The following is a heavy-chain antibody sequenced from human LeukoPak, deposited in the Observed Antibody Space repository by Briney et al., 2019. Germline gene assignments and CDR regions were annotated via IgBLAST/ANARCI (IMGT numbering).Heavy chain of an antibody. Sequence: GGSLRLSCAASGFTFDDYGMSWVRQAPGKGLEWVSTINWNGGSTAYADSVKGRFTISRDNAKNSLYLQMISLRAEDTALYYCARMISGGSGSPDWFDPWGQGTLVTVSS. CDR1: GFTFDDYG. J-gene: IGHJ5*02. CDR3: ARMISGGSGSPDWFDP. D-gene: IGHD3-10*01. V-gene: IGHV3-20*04. CDR2: INWNGGST.